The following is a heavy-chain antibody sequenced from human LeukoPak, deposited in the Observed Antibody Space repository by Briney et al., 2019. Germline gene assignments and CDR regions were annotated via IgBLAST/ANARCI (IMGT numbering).Heavy chain of an antibody. J-gene: IGHJ6*03. V-gene: IGHV1-46*01. CDR1: GYTFTSYY. CDR3: ARDKYYYGSGSYSGYYMDV. D-gene: IGHD3-10*01. Sequence: ASVKVSCKASGYTFTSYYMHWVRQAPGQGLEWMGMINPSGDHTMYAQKFQGRVTMTRDMSTSTVYMELSSLRSEATAVYYCARDKYYYGSGSYSGYYMDVWGKGTTVTVSS. CDR2: INPSGDHT.